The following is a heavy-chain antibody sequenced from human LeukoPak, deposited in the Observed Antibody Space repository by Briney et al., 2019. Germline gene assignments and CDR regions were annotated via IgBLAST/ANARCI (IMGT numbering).Heavy chain of an antibody. CDR3: AFDSIVVVTSDAFDI. CDR1: GGSFSGYY. Sequence: SETLSLTCAVYGGSFSGYYWSWIRQPPGKGLEWIGEINHSGSTNYNPSLKSRVTISVDTSKNQFSLKLSSVTAADTAVYYCAFDSIVVVTSDAFDIWGQGTMVTVSS. D-gene: IGHD3-22*01. V-gene: IGHV4-34*01. J-gene: IGHJ3*02. CDR2: INHSGST.